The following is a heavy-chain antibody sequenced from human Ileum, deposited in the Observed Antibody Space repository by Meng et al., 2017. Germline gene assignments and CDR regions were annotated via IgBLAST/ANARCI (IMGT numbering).Heavy chain of an antibody. D-gene: IGHD3-22*01. CDR1: GFTFSSYG. CDR2: MSFDGSKI. CDR3: AFGVCGSNCYYLES. J-gene: IGHJ4*02. Sequence: QVQLVESGGGVVQPGGALRLSCAASGFTFSSYGMHWVRQAPGKGLEWVALMSFDGSKIFYGDSVKGRFTISRDNSKNTLHLQMNSLRAEDTAVYYCAFGVCGSNCYYLESWGQGTLVTVSS. V-gene: IGHV3-30*03.